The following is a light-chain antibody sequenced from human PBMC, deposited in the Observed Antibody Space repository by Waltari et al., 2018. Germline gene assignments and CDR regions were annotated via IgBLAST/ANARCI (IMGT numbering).Light chain of an antibody. CDR3: QQYGSSPPYM. CDR2: GAS. J-gene: IGKJ1*01. CDR1: QSVSSSY. Sequence: EIVLTQSPGTLSLSPGERATLSCRASQSVSSSYLAWYQQKPGQAPRLLIYGASSRATGIPDRFSGSGSGTDFTLTISRLEPEDFAVYYCQQYGSSPPYMFGQGTKVEIK. V-gene: IGKV3-20*01.